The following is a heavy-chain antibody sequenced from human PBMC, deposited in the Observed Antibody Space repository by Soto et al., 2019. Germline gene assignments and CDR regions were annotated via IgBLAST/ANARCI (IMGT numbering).Heavy chain of an antibody. J-gene: IGHJ4*02. CDR2: INPSSTYT. CDR1: GFTFSDYH. V-gene: IGHV3-11*05. CDR3: AREGPMFRGDTDEDY. Sequence: GGSLRLSCATSGFTFSDYHMSWIRQAPGKGLEWVSYINPSSTYTAYTETLRGRFTISRDNAKNSLYLQMNSLRAEDTTEYYCAREGPMFRGDTDEDYWGQGTLVTVSS. D-gene: IGHD3-10*01.